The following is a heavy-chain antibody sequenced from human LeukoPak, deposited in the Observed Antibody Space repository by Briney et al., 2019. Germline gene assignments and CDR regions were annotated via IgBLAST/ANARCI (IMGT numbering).Heavy chain of an antibody. D-gene: IGHD5-12*01. V-gene: IGHV1-69*05. CDR3: ANPRRARRFDY. Sequence: SVKVSCKASGGTFSSYAVNWVRQAPGQGLEWMGGIIPIFTKTSNAQKFQGRLTITTDESTTTAYMELSSLRSEDTAVYYCANPRRARRFDYWGQGTLVTVSS. CDR1: GGTFSSYA. J-gene: IGHJ4*02. CDR2: IIPIFTKT.